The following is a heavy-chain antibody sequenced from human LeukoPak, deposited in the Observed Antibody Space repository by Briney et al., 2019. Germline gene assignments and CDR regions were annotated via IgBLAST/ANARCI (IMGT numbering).Heavy chain of an antibody. CDR3: TKDAGVGSSSPSFYFYMDA. D-gene: IGHD6-6*01. CDR2: VNWNSGST. J-gene: IGHJ6*03. Sequence: PGRSLRLSCAASGFTLVDYGMHWVRHAPGKGLEWVSSVNWNSGSTAYADSVKGRFTLSRDNAKKSVYLQMDSLRPDDTALYYCTKDAGVGSSSPSFYFYMDAWGKGTTVSVSS. CDR1: GFTLVDYG. V-gene: IGHV3-9*01.